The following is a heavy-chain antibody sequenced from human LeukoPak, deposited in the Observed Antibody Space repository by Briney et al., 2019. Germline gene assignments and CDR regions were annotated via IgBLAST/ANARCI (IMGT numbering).Heavy chain of an antibody. V-gene: IGHV3-64*01. J-gene: IGHJ5*02. CDR2: INTNGDNT. D-gene: IGHD7-27*01. CDR1: GFTFSAFS. Sequence: GGSLRLSCEASGFTFSAFSMYWVRQAPGKRLEYVAIINTNGDNTYSGNSVKGRFVASRDNSKNTLYLQMGSLTVEDTALYYCARVTGDRSLDLWGQGALVTVSS. CDR3: ARVTGDRSLDL.